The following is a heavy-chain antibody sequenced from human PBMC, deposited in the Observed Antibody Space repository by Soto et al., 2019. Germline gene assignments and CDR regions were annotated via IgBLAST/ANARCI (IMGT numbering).Heavy chain of an antibody. J-gene: IGHJ4*02. D-gene: IGHD1-26*01. CDR3: ARDPVGATYFDY. V-gene: IGHV1-2*04. CDR2: INPNSGAT. Sequence: ASVKVSCKASGYTLTGYFIHWVRQAPGQGLEWMGWINPNSGATKYAQKFQGWVTLTRDTSTSTVYMELSSLRSEDTAVYYCARDPVGATYFDYWGQGTLVTVSS. CDR1: GYTLTGYF.